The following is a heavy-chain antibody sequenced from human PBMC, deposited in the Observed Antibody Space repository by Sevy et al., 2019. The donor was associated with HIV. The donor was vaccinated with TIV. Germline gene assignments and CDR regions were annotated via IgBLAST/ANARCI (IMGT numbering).Heavy chain of an antibody. D-gene: IGHD3-3*01. CDR3: ARHAFIITIFGVSSYGMDV. J-gene: IGHJ6*02. CDR1: GGSISSSSYY. CDR2: IYYSGST. Sequence: SETLSLTCTVSGGSISSSSYYWGWIRQPPGKGLEWIGSIYYSGSTYYNPSLKSRVTISVDTSKNQFSLKLSSVTAADTAVYYCARHAFIITIFGVSSYGMDVWGQGTTVTVS. V-gene: IGHV4-39*01.